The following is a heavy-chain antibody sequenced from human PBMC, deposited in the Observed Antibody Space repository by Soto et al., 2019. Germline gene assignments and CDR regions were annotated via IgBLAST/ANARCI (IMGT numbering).Heavy chain of an antibody. Sequence: GGSLRLSCAASGFTFSSYGMNWVRQAPGKGLEWVSYISSSSSLIYYADSVKGRFTISRDNAKNSLYLQMNSLRDEDTAVYYCARDRGYSSLNYFDYWGQGTLVTVSS. CDR3: ARDRGYSSLNYFDY. CDR1: GFTFSSYG. J-gene: IGHJ4*02. D-gene: IGHD6-19*01. V-gene: IGHV3-48*02. CDR2: ISSSSSLI.